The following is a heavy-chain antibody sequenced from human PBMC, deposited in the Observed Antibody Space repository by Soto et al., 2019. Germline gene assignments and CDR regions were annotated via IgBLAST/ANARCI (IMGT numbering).Heavy chain of an antibody. V-gene: IGHV3-53*02. J-gene: IGHJ4*02. CDR3: ARVPISGSYADY. Sequence: EVQLVETGGGLIQPGGSLRLSCAASGFTVSSNYMSWVRQAPGKGLEWVSVIYSGGSTYYADSVKGRFTISRDNSKNTLYFQMISLRAEDTAVYYCARVPISGSYADYWGQGTLVTVSS. D-gene: IGHD1-26*01. CDR1: GFTVSSNY. CDR2: IYSGGST.